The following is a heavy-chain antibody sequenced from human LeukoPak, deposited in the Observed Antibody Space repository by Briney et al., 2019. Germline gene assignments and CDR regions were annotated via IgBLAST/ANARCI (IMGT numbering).Heavy chain of an antibody. D-gene: IGHD2-2*01. CDR3: ARAVIVVVPAAEQSFDI. Sequence: PSETLSLTCAVYGGSFSGYYWRWIRQPPGKGLEWIGEINHSGSTNYNPSLKSRVTISVDTSKNQFSLKLSSVTAADTAVYYCARAVIVVVPAAEQSFDIWGQGTMVTVSS. V-gene: IGHV4-34*01. J-gene: IGHJ3*02. CDR1: GGSFSGYY. CDR2: INHSGST.